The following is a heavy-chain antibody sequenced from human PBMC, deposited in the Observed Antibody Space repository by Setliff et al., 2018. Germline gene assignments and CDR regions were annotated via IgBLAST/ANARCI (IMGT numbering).Heavy chain of an antibody. CDR2: INRRGST. CDR3: ARASSGWYSAYYYYMDV. V-gene: IGHV4-61*09. CDR1: GDSINRSGYY. Sequence: PSETLSLTCNVSGDSINRSGYYWGWIRQPPGKGLEWIGHINRRGSTNFSPSLKSRVTISLDTSKNQFSLNLTSVTAADTAVYYCARASSGWYSAYYYYMDVWGKGTTVTVSS. D-gene: IGHD6-19*01. J-gene: IGHJ6*03.